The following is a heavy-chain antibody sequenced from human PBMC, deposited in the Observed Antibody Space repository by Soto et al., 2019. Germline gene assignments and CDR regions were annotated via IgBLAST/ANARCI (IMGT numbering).Heavy chain of an antibody. CDR3: ARVAGPTDY. CDR1: WFTLNTFS. J-gene: IGHJ4*02. CDR2: ITGSGGST. V-gene: IGHV3-23*01. Sequence: GGALRLSCADPWFTLNTFSITWVRQAPGKGLAWYSAITGSGGSTYYADSVKGRFTISRDNSKNTLYLQMNSLRAEDTAVYYCARVAGPTDYWGQGTLVTVS. D-gene: IGHD6-19*01.